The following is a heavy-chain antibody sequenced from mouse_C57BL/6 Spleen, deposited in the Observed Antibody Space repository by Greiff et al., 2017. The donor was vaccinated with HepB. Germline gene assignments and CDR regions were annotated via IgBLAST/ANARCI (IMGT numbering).Heavy chain of an antibody. CDR3: AREDYYSNYDYAMDY. V-gene: IGHV1-64*01. J-gene: IGHJ4*01. CDR1: GYTFTSYW. CDR2: IHPNSGST. Sequence: VQLQQPGAELVKPGASVKLSCKASGYTFTSYWMHWVKQRPGQGLEWIGMIHPNSGSTNYNEKFKSKATLTVDKSSSTAYMQLCSLTSEDSAVYDCAREDYYSNYDYAMDYWGQGTSVTVSS. D-gene: IGHD2-5*01.